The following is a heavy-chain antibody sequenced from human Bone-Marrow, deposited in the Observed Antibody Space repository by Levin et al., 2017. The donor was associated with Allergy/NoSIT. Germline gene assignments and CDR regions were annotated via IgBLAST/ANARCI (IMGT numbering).Heavy chain of an antibody. J-gene: IGHJ5*02. V-gene: IGHV1-2*02. Sequence: ASVKVSCEASGYTFTGYYMHWVRQAPGQGLEWMGWINPNSGGTNYAQKFQGRVTMTRDTSISTAYMELSRLRSDDTAVYYCAREASAGYSSSWFLRRGWFDPWGQGTLVTVSS. CDR1: GYTFTGYY. CDR2: INPNSGGT. D-gene: IGHD6-13*01. CDR3: AREASAGYSSSWFLRRGWFDP.